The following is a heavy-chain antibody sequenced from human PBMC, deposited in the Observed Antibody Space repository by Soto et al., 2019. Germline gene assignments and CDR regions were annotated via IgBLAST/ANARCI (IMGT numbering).Heavy chain of an antibody. CDR2: ILSNDEK. Sequence: QVTLKESGPVLVKPTETLTLTCTVSGFSLSNARMGVSWIRQPPGKALEWLAHILSNDEKSYSTSLKSRLTISKDTSKSQVVLTMTNMDPVDTATYYCARMAESIAARPYYYYGMDVWGQGTTVTVSS. D-gene: IGHD6-6*01. J-gene: IGHJ6*02. CDR3: ARMAESIAARPYYYYGMDV. CDR1: GFSLSNARMG. V-gene: IGHV2-26*01.